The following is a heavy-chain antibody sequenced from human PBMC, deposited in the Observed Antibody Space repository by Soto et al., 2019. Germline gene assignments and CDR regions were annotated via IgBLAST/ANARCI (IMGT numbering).Heavy chain of an antibody. Sequence: GGSLRLSCAASGFTISSNAMYWVRQAPGKGLEWVSAISDRGDTTHYADSVKGRFTVSRDTSKNTLYLQPNTLRADDTAVYYCAKDKPGTTSFDYWGQGTLVTVSS. D-gene: IGHD1-1*01. V-gene: IGHV3-23*01. CDR2: ISDRGDTT. J-gene: IGHJ4*02. CDR1: GFTISSNA. CDR3: AKDKPGTTSFDY.